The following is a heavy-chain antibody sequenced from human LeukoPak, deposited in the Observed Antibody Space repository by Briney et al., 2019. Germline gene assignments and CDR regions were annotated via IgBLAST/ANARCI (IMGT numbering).Heavy chain of an antibody. Sequence: ETLSLTCAVYGGSFSGDFWSWLRQSPGKGLEWIGEIKHDGSTTYNPSLESRVTMSLDTSTNQISLEMTSVTAADTAVYDCARGPSGDYGVDYWGQGTLVTVSS. J-gene: IGHJ4*02. CDR3: ARGPSGDYGVDY. V-gene: IGHV4-34*01. D-gene: IGHD4-17*01. CDR2: IKHDGST. CDR1: GGSFSGDF.